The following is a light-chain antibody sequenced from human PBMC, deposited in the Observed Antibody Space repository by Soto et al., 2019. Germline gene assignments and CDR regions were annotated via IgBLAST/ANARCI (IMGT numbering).Light chain of an antibody. J-gene: IGKJ4*01. CDR2: DTS. V-gene: IGKV1-33*01. CDR3: QQYDNLPLT. CDR1: QDISNS. Sequence: DIQMTQSPSSLSASVGDRVTITCQASQDISNSLNWYQQKPGKAPKLLIYDTSNLEPGVPFRFSGSGSATDFTFTISSLQPEDIATYYCQQYDNLPLTFGGGTKVDI.